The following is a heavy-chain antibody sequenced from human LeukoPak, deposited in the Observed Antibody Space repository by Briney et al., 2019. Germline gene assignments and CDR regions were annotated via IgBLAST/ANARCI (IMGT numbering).Heavy chain of an antibody. V-gene: IGHV4-61*02. J-gene: IGHJ6*03. CDR3: ASRTPHDILTGYYWVEYYMDV. D-gene: IGHD3-9*01. Sequence: SQTLSLTCTVSGGSISSGSYYWSWIRQPAGKGLEWIGRIYTSGSTNYNPSLKSRVTISVDTSKNQFSLKLSSVTAADTAVYSCASRTPHDILTGYYWVEYYMDVWGKGTTVTVSS. CDR1: GGSISSGSYY. CDR2: IYTSGST.